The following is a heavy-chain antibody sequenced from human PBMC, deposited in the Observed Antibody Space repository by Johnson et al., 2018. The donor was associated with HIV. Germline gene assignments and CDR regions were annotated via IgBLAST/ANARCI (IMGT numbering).Heavy chain of an antibody. CDR2: ISSDGTNK. J-gene: IGHJ3*02. CDR3: ARGGVVHDAFDM. D-gene: IGHD2-2*01. V-gene: IGHV3-30*04. CDR1: GFTFSSNA. Sequence: QVQLVESGGGVVQPGRSLRLSCAASGFTFSSNAIHWVRQAPGKGLEWVAVISSDGTNKYYADSVKGRFTISRDNSKNTLHLQMNSLRTEDTAVFYCARGGVVHDAFDMWGQGTMVTVSS.